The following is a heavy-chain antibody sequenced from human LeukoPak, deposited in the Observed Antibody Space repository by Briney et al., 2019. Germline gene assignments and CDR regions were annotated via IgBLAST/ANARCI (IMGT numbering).Heavy chain of an antibody. V-gene: IGHV4-34*01. Sequence: PSETLSLTCAVYGDSLSGYYWSWIRQSPGTGLEWIGEVNDRGTTNYNPNLKSRATISVVTSSNQFSLRLTSVTAADTAIYFCATRRGGPYPYYFDHWDQGALVTVSS. J-gene: IGHJ4*02. D-gene: IGHD2-15*01. CDR2: VNDRGTT. CDR1: GDSLSGYY. CDR3: ATRRGGPYPYYFDH.